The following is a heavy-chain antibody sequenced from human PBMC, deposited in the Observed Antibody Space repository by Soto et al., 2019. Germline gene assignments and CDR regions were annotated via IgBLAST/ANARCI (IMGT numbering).Heavy chain of an antibody. Sequence: GGSLRLSCAASGFTFSSYAMHWVRQAPGKWLEWVAVISYDGSNKYYADSVKGRFTISRDNSKNSLYLQMNSLRAEDTAVYYCARAAMDNNRGMVRGSIGYWGQGTLVTVSS. J-gene: IGHJ4*02. D-gene: IGHD3-10*01. CDR2: ISYDGSNK. CDR1: GFTFSSYA. V-gene: IGHV3-30-3*01. CDR3: ARAAMDNNRGMVRGSIGY.